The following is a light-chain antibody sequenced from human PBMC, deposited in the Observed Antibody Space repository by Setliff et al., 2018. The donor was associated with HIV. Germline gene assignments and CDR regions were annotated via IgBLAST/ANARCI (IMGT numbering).Light chain of an antibody. CDR2: DVT. V-gene: IGLV2-11*01. J-gene: IGLJ2*01. CDR1: SSDAGDYNF. Sequence: QSVLTQPRSVSGSPGQSVTIACTGTSSDAGDYNFVSWYQLHPGKAPKLIIYDVTKRPSGVSNRFSGSKSGNTASLTISGLQAEDEADYYCCSYAGSHVLFGGGTKVTVL. CDR3: CSYAGSHVL.